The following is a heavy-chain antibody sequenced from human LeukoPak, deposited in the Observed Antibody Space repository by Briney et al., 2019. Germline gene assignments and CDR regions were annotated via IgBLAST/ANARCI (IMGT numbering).Heavy chain of an antibody. CDR3: TSWYYYDSSGYYPFDY. D-gene: IGHD3-22*01. J-gene: IGHJ4*02. CDR1: GFTFGDYA. CDR2: IRSKAYGGTT. V-gene: IGHV3-49*04. Sequence: GGSLRLSCTASGFTFGDYAMSWVRQAPGKGLEWVGFIRSKAYGGTTEYAASVKGRFTISRDDSKSIAYLQMNSLKTEDTAVYYCTSWYYYDSSGYYPFDYWGQGTLVTVSS.